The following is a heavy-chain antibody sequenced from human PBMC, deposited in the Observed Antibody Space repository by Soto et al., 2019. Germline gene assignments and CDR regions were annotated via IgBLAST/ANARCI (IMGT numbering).Heavy chain of an antibody. Sequence: SETLSLTCAVSGYSISSGYYWGWIRQPPGKGLEWIGSIYHSGSTYYNPSLKSRGTISVDTSKNQFSLKLSSVTAADTAVYYCARDTFTGRYGMDVWGQGTTVT. V-gene: IGHV4-38-2*02. J-gene: IGHJ6*02. CDR3: ARDTFTGRYGMDV. D-gene: IGHD3-16*01. CDR1: GYSISSGYY. CDR2: IYHSGST.